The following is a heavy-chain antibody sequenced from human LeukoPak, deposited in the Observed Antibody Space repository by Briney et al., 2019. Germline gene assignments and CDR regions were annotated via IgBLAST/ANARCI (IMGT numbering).Heavy chain of an antibody. CDR2: INHSGST. CDR3: ARGYSSSYHMDV. CDR1: GFTVSSNY. Sequence: GSLRLSCAASGFTVSSNYMSWVRQPPGKGLEWIGEINHSGSTNYNPSLKSRVTISVDTSKNQFSLKLSSVTAADTAVYYCARGYSSSYHMDVWGKGTTVTVSS. D-gene: IGHD6-13*01. V-gene: IGHV4-34*01. J-gene: IGHJ6*03.